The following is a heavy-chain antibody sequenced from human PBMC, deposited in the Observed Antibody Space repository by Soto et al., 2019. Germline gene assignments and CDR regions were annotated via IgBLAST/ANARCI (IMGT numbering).Heavy chain of an antibody. V-gene: IGHV5-51*01. CDR1: GYSLTSYW. D-gene: IGHD5-12*01. J-gene: IGHJ3*02. CDR2: IYPGDSDT. Sequence: PGESLKISCKGSGYSLTSYWIGWVRQMPGKGLEWMGIIYPGDSDTRYSPSFQGQVTISADKSISTAYLQWSSLKASDTAMYYCARRLSGYDPGVGFDIWGQGTMVTVPS. CDR3: ARRLSGYDPGVGFDI.